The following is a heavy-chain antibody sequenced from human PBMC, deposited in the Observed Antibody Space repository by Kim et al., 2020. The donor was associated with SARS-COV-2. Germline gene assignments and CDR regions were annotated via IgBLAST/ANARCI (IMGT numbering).Heavy chain of an antibody. CDR3: ARAVDGYCSSTSCTETFDY. Sequence: SQTLSLTCAISGDSVSSNSAAWNWIRQSPSRGLEWLGRTYYRSKWYNDYAVSVKSRITINPDTSKNQFSLQLNSVTPEDTAVYYCARAVDGYCSSTSCTETFDYWGQGTLVTVSS. V-gene: IGHV6-1*01. J-gene: IGHJ4*02. D-gene: IGHD2-2*03. CDR1: GDSVSSNSAA. CDR2: TYYRSKWYN.